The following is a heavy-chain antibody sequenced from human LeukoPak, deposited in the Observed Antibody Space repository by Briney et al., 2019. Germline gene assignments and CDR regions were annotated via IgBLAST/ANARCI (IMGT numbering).Heavy chain of an antibody. CDR3: AKDDDSSGFSFDY. V-gene: IGHV3-23*01. Sequence: GGSLRLSCTVSGFTVSSDSMSWVRQAPGKGLEWVSAISGSGGSTYHADSVKGRFTISRDNSKNTLYLQMNSLRAEDTAVYYCAKDDDSSGFSFDYWGQGTLVTVSS. CDR2: ISGSGGST. CDR1: GFTVSSDS. D-gene: IGHD3-22*01. J-gene: IGHJ4*02.